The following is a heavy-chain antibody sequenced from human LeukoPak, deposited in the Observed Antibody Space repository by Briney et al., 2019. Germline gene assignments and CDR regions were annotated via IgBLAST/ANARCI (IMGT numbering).Heavy chain of an antibody. D-gene: IGHD5-12*01. J-gene: IGHJ4*02. Sequence: SETLSLTCTVSGGSISSSSYYWGWIRQPPGKGLEWIGSIYYSGSTYYNPSLKSRVTISVDTSKNQFSLKLSSVTAADTAVYYCARSVDIVATSSYYFDYWGQGTLVTVSS. CDR2: IYYSGST. V-gene: IGHV4-39*07. CDR3: ARSVDIVATSSYYFDY. CDR1: GGSISSSSYY.